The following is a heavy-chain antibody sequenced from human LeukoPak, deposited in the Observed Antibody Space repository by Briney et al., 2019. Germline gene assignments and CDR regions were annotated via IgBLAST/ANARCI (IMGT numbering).Heavy chain of an antibody. CDR2: ISSSGNTI. V-gene: IGHV3-48*03. Sequence: GGSLRLSCAASEFTFTSYELNWVRQAPGKGLEWVSYISSSGNTISYADSVKGRFTISRDNAKNSLYLQVISLRAEDTAVYYCASYSGSYYAAFDIWGQGTMVTVSS. CDR1: EFTFTSYE. D-gene: IGHD1-26*01. J-gene: IGHJ3*02. CDR3: ASYSGSYYAAFDI.